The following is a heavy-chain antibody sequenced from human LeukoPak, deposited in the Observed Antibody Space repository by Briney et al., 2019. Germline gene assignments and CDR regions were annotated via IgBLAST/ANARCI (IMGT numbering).Heavy chain of an antibody. CDR2: IGTAGDA. V-gene: IGHV3-13*01. Sequence: GGSLRLSCAASGFTFSSYDMHWVRQDTGKGLEWVSAIGTAGDAYYPGSVKGRFTISRENAKNSLYLQMNSLRAGDTAVYYCTRGSVAGIYYFDYWGQGTLVTVSS. J-gene: IGHJ4*02. CDR3: TRGSVAGIYYFDY. D-gene: IGHD6-19*01. CDR1: GFTFSSYD.